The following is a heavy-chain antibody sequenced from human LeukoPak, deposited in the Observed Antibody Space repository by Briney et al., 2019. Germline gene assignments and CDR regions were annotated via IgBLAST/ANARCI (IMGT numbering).Heavy chain of an antibody. Sequence: GGSLRLSCAASGFTFSSYWTSWVRQAPGKGLEWVANIKQDGSEKYYVDSVKGRFTISRDNAKNSLYLQMNSLRAEDTAVYYCARDSPGGYDFWSGYYSSSFDPWGQGTLVTVSS. V-gene: IGHV3-7*01. D-gene: IGHD3-3*01. CDR3: ARDSPGGYDFWSGYYSSSFDP. CDR1: GFTFSSYW. CDR2: IKQDGSEK. J-gene: IGHJ5*02.